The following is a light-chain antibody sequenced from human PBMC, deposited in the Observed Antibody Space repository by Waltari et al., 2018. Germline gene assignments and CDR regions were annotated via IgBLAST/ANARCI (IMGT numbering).Light chain of an antibody. CDR3: QQYSSTPFT. CDR1: QSVLYSSNNKDY. J-gene: IGKJ3*01. Sequence: DIVMTQSPDSLAVSLGERATINCKSSQSVLYSSNNKDYLAWYQQKPGQPPRLLIHWASTRESGVPDRFSGSGSGTYFTLTISSLQAEDVAVYYCQQYSSTPFTFGPGTKVDIK. V-gene: IGKV4-1*01. CDR2: WAS.